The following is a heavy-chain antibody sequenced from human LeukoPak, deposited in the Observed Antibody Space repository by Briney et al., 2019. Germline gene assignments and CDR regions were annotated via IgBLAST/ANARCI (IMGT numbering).Heavy chain of an antibody. J-gene: IGHJ4*02. V-gene: IGHV4-59*01. CDR1: GGSISPYY. CDR3: ARDLGSGGGFDY. CDR2: IYYSGNT. Sequence: KPSETLSLTCSASGGSISPYYWSWIRQPPGKGLEWIAYIYYSGNTNHNPSLKSRVTISVDTSKNQFSLKLSSVTAADTAVYYCARDLGSGGGFDYWGQGTLVTVSS. D-gene: IGHD2-15*01.